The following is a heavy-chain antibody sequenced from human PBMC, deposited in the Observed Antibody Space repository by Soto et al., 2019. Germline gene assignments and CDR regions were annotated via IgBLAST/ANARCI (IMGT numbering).Heavy chain of an antibody. V-gene: IGHV3-13*01. D-gene: IGHD3-22*01. CDR2: IGTAGDT. CDR3: ARVVSYYYGMDV. CDR1: GFTFSSYD. J-gene: IGHJ6*02. Sequence: PGGSLRLSCAASGFTFSSYDMHWVRQATGKGLEWVSAIGTAGDTYYPGSVKGRFTISRENAKNSLYLQMNSLRAGDTAVYYCARVVSYYYGMDVWGQGTTVTVSS.